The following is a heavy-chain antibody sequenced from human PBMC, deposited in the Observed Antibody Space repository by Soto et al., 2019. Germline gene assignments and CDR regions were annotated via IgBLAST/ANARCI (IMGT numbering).Heavy chain of an antibody. CDR1: GGTFSSYA. J-gene: IGHJ4*02. D-gene: IGHD5-12*01. CDR2: IIPIFGTA. CDR3: AGGRDGYNHAFDY. V-gene: IGHV1-69*13. Sequence: SVKVSCKASGGTFSSYAISWVRQAPGQGLEWMGGIIPIFGTANYAQKFQGRVTVTADESTSTAYMELSSLRSEDTAVYYCAGGRDGYNHAFDYWGQGTLVTVSS.